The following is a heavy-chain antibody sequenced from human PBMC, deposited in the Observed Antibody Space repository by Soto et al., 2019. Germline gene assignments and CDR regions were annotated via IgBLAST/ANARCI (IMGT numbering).Heavy chain of an antibody. CDR3: ASLGGGAGYSSGWYVGYYYYYGMDV. J-gene: IGHJ6*02. V-gene: IGHV5-10-1*01. CDR2: VDPSDSYP. Sequence: GEALKISCKGSGYSFTSYWIRWVRHMAGKGLEWMGRVDPSDSYPNYRPSFKGHVTISADKSISTAYLQWSSLKASETAMYYCASLGGGAGYSSGWYVGYYYYYGMDVWRQGTTVTASS. D-gene: IGHD6-19*01. CDR1: GYSFTSYW.